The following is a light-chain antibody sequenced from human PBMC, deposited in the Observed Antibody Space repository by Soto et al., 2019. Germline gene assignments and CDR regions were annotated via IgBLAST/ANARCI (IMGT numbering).Light chain of an antibody. CDR3: MLLYTGARV. CDR1: TGNVTSGQY. V-gene: IGLV7-46*01. J-gene: IGLJ3*02. Sequence: QAVVNQEPSLTVSPRGTVPPPCCSRTGNVTSGQYPYWVQQKPGQVPRRLIYDTSNKHSWTPARFSGSLLGGKAALTLSGAQPEDEADYYCMLLYTGARVFGGGTQLTVL. CDR2: DTS.